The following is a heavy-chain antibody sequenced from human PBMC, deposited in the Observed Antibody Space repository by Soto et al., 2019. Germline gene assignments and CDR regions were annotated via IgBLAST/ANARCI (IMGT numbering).Heavy chain of an antibody. CDR3: VKVSGYCTGGSCFSYFDY. J-gene: IGHJ4*02. CDR1: GFAFSHHS. V-gene: IGHV3-64D*06. Sequence: GGSLRLSCSGSGFAFSHHSLYWVRQPPGKGLQCVSSISGSGGNIYYAESVKGRFTISRDNSKNTLYLQMTSLSSEDSAVYYCVKVSGYCTGGSCFSYFDYWGQGTPVTVSS. D-gene: IGHD2-15*01. CDR2: ISGSGGNI.